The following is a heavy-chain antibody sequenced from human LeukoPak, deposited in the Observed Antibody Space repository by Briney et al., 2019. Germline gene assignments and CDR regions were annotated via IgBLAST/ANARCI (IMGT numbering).Heavy chain of an antibody. J-gene: IGHJ4*02. CDR1: GGTFSSYA. CDR2: IIPIFGTA. D-gene: IGHD6-13*01. Sequence: SVKVSCKASGGTFSSYAISWVRQAPGQGLEWMGGIIPIFGTANYAQKLQGRVTMTTDTSTSTAYMELRSLRSDDTAVYYCAREGAAAGIFDYWGQGTLVTVSS. V-gene: IGHV1-69*05. CDR3: AREGAAAGIFDY.